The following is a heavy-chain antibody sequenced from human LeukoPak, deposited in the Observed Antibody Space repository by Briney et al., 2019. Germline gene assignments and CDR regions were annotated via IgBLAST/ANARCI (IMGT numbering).Heavy chain of an antibody. D-gene: IGHD6-19*01. CDR1: GFTFSSYA. CDR3: ARDRYSSGWYEVY. Sequence: GGSLRLSCAASGFTFSSYAMHWVRQAPGKGLEWVAVISYDGSNKYYADSVKGRFTISRDDSKNTLYLQMNSLRAEDTAVYYCARDRYSSGWYEVYWGQGTLVTVSS. V-gene: IGHV3-30*04. CDR2: ISYDGSNK. J-gene: IGHJ4*02.